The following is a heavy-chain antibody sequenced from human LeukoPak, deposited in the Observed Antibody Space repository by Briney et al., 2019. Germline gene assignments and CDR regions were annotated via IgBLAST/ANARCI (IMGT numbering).Heavy chain of an antibody. V-gene: IGHV3-7*01. CDR1: GFTFSNYW. J-gene: IGHJ2*01. D-gene: IGHD3-22*01. CDR2: INQDGSEM. Sequence: PGGSLRLSCAASGFTFSNYWMSWVRQAPGKGLEWVANINQDGSEMYYVDAVKGRFTISRDNGKNSLYLQINSLRADDTAVYYCGRDVGSMIVVRTANWYFDLGGRGPLVTVSS. CDR3: GRDVGSMIVVRTANWYFDL.